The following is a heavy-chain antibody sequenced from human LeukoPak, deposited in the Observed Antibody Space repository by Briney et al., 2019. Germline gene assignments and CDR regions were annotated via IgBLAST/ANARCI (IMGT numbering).Heavy chain of an antibody. Sequence: GRSLRLSCAASGFTFSSYGMHWVRQAPGKGLEWVAVISYDGSNKYYADSVKGRFTISRDNSKNTLYLQMNSLRAEDTAVYYCARDLGYCSGGSCYLTYGMDVWGQGTTVTVSS. D-gene: IGHD2-15*01. CDR1: GFTFSSYG. CDR3: ARDLGYCSGGSCYLTYGMDV. CDR2: ISYDGSNK. V-gene: IGHV3-30*03. J-gene: IGHJ6*02.